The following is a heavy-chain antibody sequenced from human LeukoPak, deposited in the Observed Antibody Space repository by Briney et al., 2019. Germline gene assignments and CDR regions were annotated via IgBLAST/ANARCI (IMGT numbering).Heavy chain of an antibody. V-gene: IGHV4-30-4*01. J-gene: IGHJ6*02. CDR3: AREWWYYDSSGYYYYYGMDV. CDR2: XXXXXXT. Sequence: PSETLSLTCTVSGGSISSGDYYWSWIRQPPGXXXXXXXXXXXXXXTYYNPSLKSRVTISVDTSKNQFSLKLSSVTAADTAVYYCAREWWYYDSSGYYYYYGMDVWGQGTTVTVSS. CDR1: GGSISSGDYY. D-gene: IGHD3-22*01.